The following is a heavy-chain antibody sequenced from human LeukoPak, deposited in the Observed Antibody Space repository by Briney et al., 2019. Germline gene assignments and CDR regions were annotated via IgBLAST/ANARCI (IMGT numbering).Heavy chain of an antibody. CDR2: IYYSGST. CDR3: ARAGFGQAVDY. J-gene: IGHJ4*02. D-gene: IGHD3/OR15-3a*01. CDR1: GGSISSYY. V-gene: IGHV4-59*01. Sequence: SETLSLTCTVSGGSISSYYWSWIRQPPGKGLEWIGYIYYSGSTNYNPSLKSRVTISVDTSKNQFSLKLGSVTAADTAVYYCARAGFGQAVDYWGQGTLVTVSS.